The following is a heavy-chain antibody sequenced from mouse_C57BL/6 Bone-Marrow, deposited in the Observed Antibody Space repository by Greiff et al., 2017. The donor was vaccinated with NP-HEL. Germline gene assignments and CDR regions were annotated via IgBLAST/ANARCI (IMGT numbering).Heavy chain of an antibody. CDR1: GFTFSDYY. Sequence: EVMLVESGGGLVQPGGSLKLSCAASGFTFSDYYMYWVRQTPEKRLEWVAYISNGGGSTYYPDTVKGRFTISRDNAKNTLYLQMSRLKSEDTAMYYCARQDYYDSSSFAYWGQGTLVTVSA. D-gene: IGHD1-1*01. CDR2: ISNGGGST. V-gene: IGHV5-12*01. CDR3: ARQDYYDSSSFAY. J-gene: IGHJ3*01.